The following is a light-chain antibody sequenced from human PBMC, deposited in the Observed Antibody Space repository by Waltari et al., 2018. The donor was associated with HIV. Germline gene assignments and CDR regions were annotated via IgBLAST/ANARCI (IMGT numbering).Light chain of an antibody. CDR1: QSVLYSPNNKNY. J-gene: IGKJ1*01. CDR3: QQYYTTPWT. Sequence: DIVMTQSPDSLAVSLGERATINCKSSQSVLYSPNNKNYLAWYQQKPGQPPKLLIYWAFTRESGVPDRFSGSGSGTDFTLTISSLQAEDVAVYYCQQYYTTPWTFGQGTKVEIK. V-gene: IGKV4-1*01. CDR2: WAF.